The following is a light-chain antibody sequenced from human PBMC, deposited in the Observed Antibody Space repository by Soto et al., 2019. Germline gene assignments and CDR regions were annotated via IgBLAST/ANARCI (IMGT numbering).Light chain of an antibody. J-gene: IGKJ2*01. CDR3: QQYGGSPPYT. CDR1: QSVTSSY. Sequence: EIVLTQSPGTLSLSPGERVTLSCRASQSVTSSYIAWYQQKSGQAPRLLLYGASSRATGIPDRFRGSGSGTDFTLTISRLEPEDFAVYYCQQYGGSPPYTFGQGTRLEIK. V-gene: IGKV3-20*01. CDR2: GAS.